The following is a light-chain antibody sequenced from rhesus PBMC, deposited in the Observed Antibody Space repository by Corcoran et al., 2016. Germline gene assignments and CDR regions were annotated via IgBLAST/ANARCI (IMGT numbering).Light chain of an antibody. CDR1: QCFNNW. CDR3: QQNMRGPLT. CDR2: KAF. V-gene: IGKV1-22*01. Sequence: IRMTQSPFSLSASIGDTVTINCRASQCFNNWLAWYQNKPGNAPKLLFYKAFILQSGVPSRSSGSGSGTDFTLTITSLETEEFEIYFSQQNMRGPLTYSGGTKVEL. J-gene: IGKJ4*01.